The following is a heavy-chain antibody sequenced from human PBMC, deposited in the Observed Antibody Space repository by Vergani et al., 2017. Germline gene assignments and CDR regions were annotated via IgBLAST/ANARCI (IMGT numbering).Heavy chain of an antibody. Sequence: QITLRESGPTLVKPTQTLTLTCTFSGFSLTTGGEGVGWIRQPPGRALEWLAFVYWNDDERYSPSLKSRVTITKDTSKNEVILTMATMDPVDTHTYYCVHRLGYFDWDGAFDVWGPGTMVTVSS. CDR1: GFSLTTGGEG. J-gene: IGHJ3*01. V-gene: IGHV2-5*01. CDR3: VHRLGYFDWDGAFDV. D-gene: IGHD3-9*01. CDR2: VYWNDDE.